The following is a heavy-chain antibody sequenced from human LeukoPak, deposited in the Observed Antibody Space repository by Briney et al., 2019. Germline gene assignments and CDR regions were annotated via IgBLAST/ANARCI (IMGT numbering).Heavy chain of an antibody. Sequence: SETLSLTCTVSGGSISSSSYYWGWIRQPPGTGLEWIGSIYYSGSSYYNPSLKSRVTISVDTSKNQFSLKLSSVTAADTAVYYCARQSGYYSVDAFDIWGQGTMVTVSS. CDR3: ARQSGYYSVDAFDI. CDR2: IYYSGSS. CDR1: GGSISSSSYY. V-gene: IGHV4-39*01. D-gene: IGHD3-22*01. J-gene: IGHJ3*02.